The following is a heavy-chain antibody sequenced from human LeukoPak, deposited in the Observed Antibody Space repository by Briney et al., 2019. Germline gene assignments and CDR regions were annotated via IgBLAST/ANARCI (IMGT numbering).Heavy chain of an antibody. CDR1: AFTFSSYA. Sequence: GGSLRLSCAASAFTFSSYAMHWVRQAPGKGLEWVAVISYDGSNKYYADSVKGRFTISRDNSKNTLYLQMNSLRAEDTAVYYCARSMSDEPSALSAYFDYWGQGTLVTVSS. CDR3: ARSMSDEPSALSAYFDY. CDR2: ISYDGSNK. D-gene: IGHD2/OR15-2a*01. J-gene: IGHJ4*02. V-gene: IGHV3-30-3*01.